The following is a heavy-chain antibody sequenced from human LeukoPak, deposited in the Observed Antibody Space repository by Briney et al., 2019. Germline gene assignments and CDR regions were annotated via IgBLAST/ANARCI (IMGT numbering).Heavy chain of an antibody. CDR3: ARGWDYDSGGRPTAYVY. Sequence: GASVKASCKASGGTFSNYAINWVRQAPGQGLEWMGGIIPIFGTANYAQKFQGRVTITADKSTSTVYMELNSLKSEDTAVYYCARGWDYDSGGRPTAYVYWGQGTLVTVSS. V-gene: IGHV1-69*06. CDR2: IIPIFGTA. J-gene: IGHJ4*02. D-gene: IGHD3-22*01. CDR1: GGTFSNYA.